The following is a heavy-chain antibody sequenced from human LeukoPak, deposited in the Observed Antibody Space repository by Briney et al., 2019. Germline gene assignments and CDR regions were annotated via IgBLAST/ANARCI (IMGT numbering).Heavy chain of an antibody. J-gene: IGHJ4*02. D-gene: IGHD2-15*01. CDR3: ARDGEVARVFDY. CDR1: GFTFSSDW. CDR2: INTDGSHT. V-gene: IGHV3-74*01. Sequence: GGSLRLSCAASGFTFSSDWMHWVRQVPGKGLVWVSRINTDGSHTSYADSVKGRFTISRDNAKNTLYLQMNSLRAEDTAVYYCARDGEVARVFDYWGQGTLVTVSS.